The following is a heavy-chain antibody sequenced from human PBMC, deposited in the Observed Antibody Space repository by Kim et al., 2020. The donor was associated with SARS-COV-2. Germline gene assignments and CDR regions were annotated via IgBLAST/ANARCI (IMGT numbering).Heavy chain of an antibody. J-gene: IGHJ4*02. CDR1: GGSVSSGSYY. V-gene: IGHV4-61*01. CDR3: ARGRGDIVVVVAATPPSFDY. Sequence: SETLSLTCTVSGGSVSSGSYYWSWIRQPPGKGLEWIGYIYYSGSTNYNPSLKSRGTISVDTSKNQFSLKLSSVTAADTAVYYCARGRGDIVVVVAATPPSFDYWGQGTLVTVSS. D-gene: IGHD2-15*01. CDR2: IYYSGST.